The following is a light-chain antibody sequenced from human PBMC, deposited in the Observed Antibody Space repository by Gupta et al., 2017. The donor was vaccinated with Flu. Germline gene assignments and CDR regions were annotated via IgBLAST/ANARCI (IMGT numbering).Light chain of an antibody. J-gene: IGKJ2*02. CDR3: MRGTHPWT. V-gene: IGKV2-30*01. CDR2: EVS. CDR1: QSLVYTDGNTY. Sequence: TLGQPASISCRSSQSLVYTDGNTYLNWFQQRPCQSPRRLIYEVSNRDSGVPDRFSGSGSGSGTDFTLKISRVEAEDVGLYYCMRGTHPWTFGQGTKLEIK.